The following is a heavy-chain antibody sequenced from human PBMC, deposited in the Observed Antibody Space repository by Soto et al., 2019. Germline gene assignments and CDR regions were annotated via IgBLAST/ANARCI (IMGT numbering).Heavy chain of an antibody. CDR2: IYPSDSDT. CDR3: ARGGVSTRTFDY. J-gene: IGHJ4*02. Sequence: GESLKISCKGSGYNFAGYWIAWVRQMPGKGLELMGIIYPSDSDTRYRPSFQGQVTISADKPISSAYLQWSSLRASDTAMYYCARGGVSTRTFDYWGQGTPVTVSS. CDR1: GYNFAGYW. D-gene: IGHD3-3*01. V-gene: IGHV5-51*01.